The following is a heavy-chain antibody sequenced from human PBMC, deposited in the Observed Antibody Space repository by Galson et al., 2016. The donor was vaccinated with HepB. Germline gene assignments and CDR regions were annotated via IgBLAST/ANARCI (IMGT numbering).Heavy chain of an antibody. CDR1: GFTFGDYT. CDR2: ISGSTTYI. D-gene: IGHD3-22*01. Sequence: SLRLSCAGSGFTFGDYTINWVRQAPGKGLEWVSSISGSTTYIHYADSLKGRVTISRDNAKNSLYLQMTSLRAEDTAVYYCARGILTYYYDTNNYYDAFDIWSQGTMVTVSS. V-gene: IGHV3-21*01. CDR3: ARGILTYYYDTNNYYDAFDI. J-gene: IGHJ3*02.